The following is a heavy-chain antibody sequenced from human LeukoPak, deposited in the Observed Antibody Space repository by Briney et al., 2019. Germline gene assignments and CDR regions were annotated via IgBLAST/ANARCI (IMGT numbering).Heavy chain of an antibody. J-gene: IGHJ5*02. CDR2: IYPGDSDT. CDR3: GRRSGYNLGRNWFDP. D-gene: IGHD5-12*01. Sequence: GESLKISCKGSGYSFTSYWIGWVRQMPGKGLEWMGIIYPGDSDTRYSPSFQGQVTISADKSISTAFLQWSSLKASDTAMYYCGRRSGYNLGRNWFDPWGQGTLVTVSS. V-gene: IGHV5-51*01. CDR1: GYSFTSYW.